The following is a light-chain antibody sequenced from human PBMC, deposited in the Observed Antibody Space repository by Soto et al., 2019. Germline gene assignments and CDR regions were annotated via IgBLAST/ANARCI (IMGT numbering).Light chain of an antibody. J-gene: IGLJ1*01. CDR2: GSR. CDR3: QSYDSSLSAHYV. CDR1: SSNIGAGHD. Sequence: QSLLTQPPSVSGAPGQRVTISCTGSSSNIGAGHDVHWYQQLPGSAPKLLIYGSRNRPSGVPDRFSGSRSGTSASLAITGLQAEDEADYYCQSYDSSLSAHYVFGTGTKVTVL. V-gene: IGLV1-40*01.